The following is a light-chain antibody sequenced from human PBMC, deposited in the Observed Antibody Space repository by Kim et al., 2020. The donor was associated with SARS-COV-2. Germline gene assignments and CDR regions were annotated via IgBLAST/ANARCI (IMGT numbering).Light chain of an antibody. CDR3: QQSDITPYT. CDR2: DAS. CDR1: RSIGNH. Sequence: DIQMTQSPSSLSASVGDRVTITCRASRSIGNHLNWYQQRPGKAPNLLIFDASNLQSGVSSRFSGSDSGTDFTLTIRNLQPEDSATYYCQQSDITPYTFGQGTKLEI. V-gene: IGKV1-39*01. J-gene: IGKJ2*01.